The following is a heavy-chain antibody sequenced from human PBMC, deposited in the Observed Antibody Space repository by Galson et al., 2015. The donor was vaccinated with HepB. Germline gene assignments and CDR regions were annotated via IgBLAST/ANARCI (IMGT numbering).Heavy chain of an antibody. V-gene: IGHV3-33*08. CDR1: GFTFSSYG. J-gene: IGHJ4*02. CDR2: IWYDGSNK. Sequence: LRLSCAASGFTFSSYGMHWVRQAPGKGLEWVAVIWYDGSNKYYADSVKGRFTISRDNSKNTLYLQMNSLRAEDTAVYYCARDSGSINWKYYFDYWGQGTLVTVSS. D-gene: IGHD1-20*01. CDR3: ARDSGSINWKYYFDY.